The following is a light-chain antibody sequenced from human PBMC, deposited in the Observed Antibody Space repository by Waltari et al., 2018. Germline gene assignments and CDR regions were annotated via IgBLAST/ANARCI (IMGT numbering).Light chain of an antibody. V-gene: IGLV3-25*03. CDR1: AWPKQY. J-gene: IGLJ2*01. Sequence: SYELTQPPSVSVSPGQPARITSPGEAWPKQYAYWYQQKPGQAPVLVIYKDSERPSGIPERFSGSSSGTTVTLTISGVQAEDEADYYCQSADSSGTYVVFGGGTKLTVL. CDR3: QSADSSGTYVV. CDR2: KDS.